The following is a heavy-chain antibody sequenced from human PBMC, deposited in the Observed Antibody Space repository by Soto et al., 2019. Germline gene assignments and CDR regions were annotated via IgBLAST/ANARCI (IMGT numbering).Heavy chain of an antibody. D-gene: IGHD4-17*01. J-gene: IGHJ6*03. V-gene: IGHV1-2*04. CDR2: INPNSGGT. CDR1: GYTFTGYY. CDR3: ARGGAYGDYVAYYYYFMDV. Sequence: QVQLVQSGAEVKKPGASVKVSCKASGYTFTGYYMHWVRQAPGQGLEWMGWINPNSGGTNYAQKFQGWVTMTRDTSISTAYMELSRLRSDDTAVYYCARGGAYGDYVAYYYYFMDVWGKGTTVTDSS.